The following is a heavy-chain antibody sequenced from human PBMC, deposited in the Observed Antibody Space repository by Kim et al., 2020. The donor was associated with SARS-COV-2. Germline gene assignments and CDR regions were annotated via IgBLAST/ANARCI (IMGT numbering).Heavy chain of an antibody. J-gene: IGHJ5*02. V-gene: IGHV3-11*04. Sequence: VRGRFTISRDNAKNSLYLHLNSLRAEDTAVYYCAGRHCSSATCYRPQWLDPWGQGTLVTVSS. D-gene: IGHD2-2*02. CDR3: AGRHCSSATCYRPQWLDP.